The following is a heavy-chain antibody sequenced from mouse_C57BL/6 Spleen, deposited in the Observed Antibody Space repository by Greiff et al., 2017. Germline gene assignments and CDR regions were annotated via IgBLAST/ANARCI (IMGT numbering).Heavy chain of an antibody. Sequence: ESGPGLVKPSQSLSLTCSVTGYSITSGYYWNWIRQFPGNKLEWMGYISYDGSNNYNPSLKNRISITRDTSKNQFFLKLNSVTTEDTATYYCARGYFLTTHYFDYWGQGTTLTVSS. CDR2: ISYDGSN. CDR3: ARGYFLTTHYFDY. D-gene: IGHD5-5*01. V-gene: IGHV3-6*01. CDR1: GYSITSGYY. J-gene: IGHJ2*01.